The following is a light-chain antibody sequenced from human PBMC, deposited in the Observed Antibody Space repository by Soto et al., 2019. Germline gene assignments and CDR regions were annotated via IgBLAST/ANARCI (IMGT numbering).Light chain of an antibody. CDR1: QSISGSY. V-gene: IGKV3-20*01. CDR2: GVS. J-gene: IGKJ4*01. Sequence: EIVLTQYPGTLSLSPGEIATRSCSASQSISGSYLAWYQQKPGQAPRVVIYGVSRRATGIPDRFSGSGSGTDFTLTISRLEPEDFAVYYCQQYDNSPLTFGGGTKVDIK. CDR3: QQYDNSPLT.